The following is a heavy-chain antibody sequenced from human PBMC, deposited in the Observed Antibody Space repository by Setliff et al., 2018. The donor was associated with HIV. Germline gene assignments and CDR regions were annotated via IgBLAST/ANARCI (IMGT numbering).Heavy chain of an antibody. CDR3: AAVPWGHSSLIIDH. CDR1: EYTFSSYW. J-gene: IGHJ4*02. CDR2: IQKHGSEI. D-gene: IGHD3-16*01. Sequence: PGGSLRPSCAASEYTFSSYWMAWVRQCPGKGLEWVANIQKHGSEIHYVASVEGRFTISRDNAKNSLYLQMNSLRAEDTAVYYCAAVPWGHSSLIIDHWGQGTPVTVSS. V-gene: IGHV3-7*05.